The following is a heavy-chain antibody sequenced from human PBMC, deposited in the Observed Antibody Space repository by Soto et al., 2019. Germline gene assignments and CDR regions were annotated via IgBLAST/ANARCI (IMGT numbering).Heavy chain of an antibody. V-gene: IGHV3-7*01. D-gene: IGHD6-19*01. Sequence: PGGSLRLSCAASGFTFSSYWMSWVRQAPGMGLEWVANIKQDGSEKYYLDSVKGRFTISRDNAKNSLYLQMNSLRAEDTAVYYCTRVRLGSSRSSDYWGQRILVTVSS. CDR1: GFTFSSYW. CDR2: IKQDGSEK. J-gene: IGHJ4*02. CDR3: TRVRLGSSRSSDY.